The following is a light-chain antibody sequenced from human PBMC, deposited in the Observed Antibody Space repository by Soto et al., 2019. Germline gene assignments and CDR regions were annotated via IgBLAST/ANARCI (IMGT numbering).Light chain of an antibody. CDR1: QSVSNY. J-gene: IGKJ5*01. Sequence: EIVLTQSPATLSLSPGERATLSCRASQSVSNYFAWYQQKPGQAPRLLIYDASNRATGIPARFSGSGSGTDFTLTISSLQSEDFAVYYCQQYNTWRSISFGQGTRLEI. V-gene: IGKV3-11*01. CDR2: DAS. CDR3: QQYNTWRSIS.